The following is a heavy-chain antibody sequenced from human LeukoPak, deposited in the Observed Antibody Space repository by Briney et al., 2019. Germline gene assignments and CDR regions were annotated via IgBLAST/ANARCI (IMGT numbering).Heavy chain of an antibody. J-gene: IGHJ4*02. CDR2: ISGSGGST. V-gene: IGHV3-23*01. CDR1: GFTFSSYA. CDR3: AKGYCSSTSCSLNY. D-gene: IGHD2-2*01. Sequence: TGGSLRLTCAASGFTFSSYAMSWVRQAPGKGLEWVSAISGSGGSTYYADSVKGRFTISRDNSKNTLYLQMNSLRADDTAVYYCAKGYCSSTSCSLNYWGQGTLVTVSS.